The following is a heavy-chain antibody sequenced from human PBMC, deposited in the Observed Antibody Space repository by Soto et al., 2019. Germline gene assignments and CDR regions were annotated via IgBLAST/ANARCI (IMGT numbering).Heavy chain of an antibody. CDR3: AKDLSSGWYVPYYYYGMDV. D-gene: IGHD6-19*01. J-gene: IGHJ6*02. CDR1: GFTFDDYT. V-gene: IGHV3-43*01. CDR2: ISWDGGST. Sequence: EVQLVESGGVVVQPGGSLRLSCAASGFTFDDYTMHWVRQAPGKGLEWVSLISWDGGSTYYADSVKGRFTISRDNSKNYLYLQMNSLRTEDTALYYCAKDLSSGWYVPYYYYGMDVWGQGTTVTVSS.